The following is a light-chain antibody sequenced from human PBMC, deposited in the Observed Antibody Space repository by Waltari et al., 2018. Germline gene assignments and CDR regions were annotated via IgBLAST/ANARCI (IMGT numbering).Light chain of an antibody. CDR1: SSDVGSYNF. CDR3: SSFSSGSTPVV. CDR2: NVS. V-gene: IGLV2-14*03. J-gene: IGLJ2*01. Sequence: QSVLTQPASVSGSPGQSITISCTGTSSDVGSYNFVSWYQQHPGKATKLIIFNVSNRPSGVSSRFSGSKSGYTASLTISGLQAEDDADFYCSSFSSGSTPVVFGGGTMLTVL.